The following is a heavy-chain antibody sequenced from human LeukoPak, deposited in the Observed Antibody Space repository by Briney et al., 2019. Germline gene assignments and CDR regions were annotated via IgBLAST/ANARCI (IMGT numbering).Heavy chain of an antibody. CDR1: GFTFGSYA. D-gene: IGHD6-19*01. J-gene: IGHJ4*02. CDR2: ITNGGVTT. CDR3: VKLSSGSGSKFGFDS. V-gene: IGHV3-23*01. Sequence: GGSLRLSCAASGFTFGSYAMSWVRQTPGQSLEWVSIITNGGVTTYYADSVRGRFTISRDNSKNMLYLQMNSLRAEDTAVYYCVKLSSGSGSKFGFDSWGQGTLDTVSS.